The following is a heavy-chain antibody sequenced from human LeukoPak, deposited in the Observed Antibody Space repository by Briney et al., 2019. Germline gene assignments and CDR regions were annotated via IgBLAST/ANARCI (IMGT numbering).Heavy chain of an antibody. Sequence: SETLSLTCTVSGGYISSSSYYWGWVRQPPGKGLEWIGSIYYSGSTYYNPSLKSRVTISVDTSKNQFSLKLSSVTAADTAVYYCARHSGYCSGGSRCPNWFDPWGQGTLVTVSS. CDR2: IYYSGST. CDR1: GGYISSSSYY. J-gene: IGHJ5*02. CDR3: ARHSGYCSGGSRCPNWFDP. D-gene: IGHD2-15*01. V-gene: IGHV4-39*01.